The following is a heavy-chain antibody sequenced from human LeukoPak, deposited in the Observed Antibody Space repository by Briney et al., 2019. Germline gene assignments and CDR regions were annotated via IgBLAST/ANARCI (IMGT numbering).Heavy chain of an antibody. CDR2: ISAYNGNT. CDR3: ARDNRRIAVAPPGY. Sequence: GASVKVSCKASGYTFTSYGISWVRQAPGQGLEWMGWISAYNGNTNYAQKLQGRVTMTTDTSTSTAYMELRSLRSDDTAVYYCARDNRRIAVAPPGYWGQGTLVTVSS. J-gene: IGHJ4*02. D-gene: IGHD6-19*01. CDR1: GYTFTSYG. V-gene: IGHV1-18*01.